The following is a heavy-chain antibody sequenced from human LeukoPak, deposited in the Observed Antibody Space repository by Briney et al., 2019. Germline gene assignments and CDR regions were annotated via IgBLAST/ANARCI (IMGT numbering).Heavy chain of an antibody. Sequence: SETLSLTCAVYGGSFSGYYWSWIRQPPGKGLEWIGEINHSGSTNYNPSLKSRVTISVDTSKNQFSLKLSSVTAADTAVYYCARTPRGYCSGGSCYSVFDYWGQGTLVTVSS. CDR2: INHSGST. V-gene: IGHV4-34*01. CDR3: ARTPRGYCSGGSCYSVFDY. D-gene: IGHD2-15*01. CDR1: GGSFSGYY. J-gene: IGHJ4*02.